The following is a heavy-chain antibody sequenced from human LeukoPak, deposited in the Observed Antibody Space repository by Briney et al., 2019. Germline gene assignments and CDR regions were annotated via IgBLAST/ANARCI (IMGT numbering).Heavy chain of an antibody. CDR2: ISSSGST. J-gene: IGHJ4*02. D-gene: IGHD2-15*01. V-gene: IGHV4-61*02. Sequence: SETLSLTFTVSGDSISSGDYYWSWIRQPAGKGLGWIGRISSSGSTNYNPSLKSRVTISVDTSKNQFSLKLSSVTAADTAVYFCARNSCSGGICYDKRGYFDYWGQGTLVTVSS. CDR1: GDSISSGDYY. CDR3: ARNSCSGGICYDKRGYFDY.